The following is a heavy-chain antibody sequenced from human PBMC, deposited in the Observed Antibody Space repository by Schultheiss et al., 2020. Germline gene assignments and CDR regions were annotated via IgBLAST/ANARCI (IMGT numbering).Heavy chain of an antibody. CDR1: GCSISSGGYY. J-gene: IGHJ4*02. CDR2: IYYSGST. D-gene: IGHD3-22*01. CDR3: ARVSRASPGYYLLDY. Sequence: SQTLSLTCTVSGCSISSGGYYWSWIRQHPGKGLEWIGYIYYSGSTYYNPSLKSRVTISVDTSKNQFSLKLSSVTAADTAVYYCARVSRASPGYYLLDYWGQGTQVTVSS. V-gene: IGHV4-31*03.